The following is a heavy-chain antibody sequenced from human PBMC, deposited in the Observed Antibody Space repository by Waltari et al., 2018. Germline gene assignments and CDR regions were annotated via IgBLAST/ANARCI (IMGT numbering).Heavy chain of an antibody. CDR1: GGSFSGYY. CDR2: INHSGST. V-gene: IGHV4-34*01. J-gene: IGHJ4*02. D-gene: IGHD6-13*01. CDR3: ARGGFEYSSSWL. Sequence: QVQLQQWGAGLLKPSETLSLTCAAYGGSFSGYYWSWIRQPPGKGLEWIGEINHSGSTNYNPSLKSRVTISVDTSKNQFSLKLSSVTAADTAVYYCARGGFEYSSSWLWGQGTLVTVSS.